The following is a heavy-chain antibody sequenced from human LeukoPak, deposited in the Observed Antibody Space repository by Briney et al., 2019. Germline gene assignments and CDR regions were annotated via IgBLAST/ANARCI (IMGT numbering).Heavy chain of an antibody. CDR1: GGSISSSSYY. CDR2: IYYSGST. CDR3: AKDIRRDGYNPVDY. V-gene: IGHV4-39*07. J-gene: IGHJ4*02. D-gene: IGHD5-24*01. Sequence: SETLSLTCTVSGGSISSSSYYWGWIRQPPGKGLEWIETIYYSGSTYYNPSLKSRVTISIDTSKNQFSLKLSSVTAADTAVYYCAKDIRRDGYNPVDYWGQGTLVTVSS.